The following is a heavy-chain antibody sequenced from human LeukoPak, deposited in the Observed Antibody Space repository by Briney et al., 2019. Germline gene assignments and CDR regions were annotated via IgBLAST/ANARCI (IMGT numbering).Heavy chain of an antibody. CDR2: IYYSGST. D-gene: IGHD3-22*01. CDR1: GGSISSSSYY. CDR3: AGEPPLTYYSDSSGYYEY. V-gene: IGHV4-39*07. Sequence: SETLSLTCTVSGGSISSSSYYGGWIRQPPGKGLEWIGSIYYSGSTYYNPSLQSRVTISVDTSKNQFSLKLSSVTAADTAVYYCAGEPPLTYYSDSSGYYEYWGQGTLVTVSS. J-gene: IGHJ4*02.